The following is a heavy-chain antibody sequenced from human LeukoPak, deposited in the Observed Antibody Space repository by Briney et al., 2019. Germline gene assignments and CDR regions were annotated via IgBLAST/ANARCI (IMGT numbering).Heavy chain of an antibody. V-gene: IGHV1-46*03. CDR3: ARDLDGIAVAGTNGLGFFDY. CDR2: INPSGGST. Sequence: ASVKVSCKASGYTFTSYYMHWVRQAPGQGLEWMGIINPSGGSTSYAQKFQGRVTMTRYTSTSTVYMELSSLRSEDTAVYYCARDLDGIAVAGTNGLGFFDYWGQGTLVTVSS. J-gene: IGHJ4*02. CDR1: GYTFTSYY. D-gene: IGHD6-19*01.